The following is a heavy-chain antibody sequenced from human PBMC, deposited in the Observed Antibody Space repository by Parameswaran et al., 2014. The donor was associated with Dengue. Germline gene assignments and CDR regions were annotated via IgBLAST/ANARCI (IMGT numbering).Heavy chain of an antibody. Sequence: WIRQPPGKGLEWVAVISYDGSNKYYADSVKGRFTISRDTSKNTLYLQMNSLRAEDTAVYYCARGSMVRGVTRDYYYGMDVWGQGTTVTVSS. V-gene: IGHV3-30-3*01. CDR2: ISYDGSNK. D-gene: IGHD3-10*01. CDR3: ARGSMVRGVTRDYYYGMDV. J-gene: IGHJ6*02.